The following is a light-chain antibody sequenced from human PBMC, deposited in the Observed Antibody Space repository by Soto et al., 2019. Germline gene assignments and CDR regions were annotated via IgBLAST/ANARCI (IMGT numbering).Light chain of an antibody. J-gene: IGKJ1*01. CDR3: MQALQTPWT. CDR2: LGS. Sequence: DMVMTQSPLSLPVTPGEPASISCRSIQSLLHSSGYSYLDWYLQKPGQSPHLLIHLGSIRASGVPARFSGSGSGTDFTLRISRVEAEDVGVYYCMQALQTPWTFGQGTKVDIK. V-gene: IGKV2-28*01. CDR1: QSLLHSSGYSY.